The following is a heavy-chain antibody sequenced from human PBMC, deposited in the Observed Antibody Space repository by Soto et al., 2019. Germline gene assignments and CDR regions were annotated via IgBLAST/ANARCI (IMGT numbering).Heavy chain of an antibody. CDR1: GFTFSSYS. V-gene: IGHV3-48*02. D-gene: IGHD2-21*02. CDR2: VSSSSSTI. J-gene: IGHJ3*02. Sequence: EVQLVESGGGLVQPGGSLRLSCAASGFTFSSYSMNWVRQAPGKGLEWVSYVSSSSSTIYYADSVKGRFTISRDNAKYSLDLQMNSLRDEYTAVYYWARDQGCGGDCYANAFDIWAQGTMVTVSS. CDR3: ARDQGCGGDCYANAFDI.